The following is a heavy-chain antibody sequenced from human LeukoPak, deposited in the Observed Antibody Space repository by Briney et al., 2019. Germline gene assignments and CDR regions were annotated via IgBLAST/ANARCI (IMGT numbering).Heavy chain of an antibody. J-gene: IGHJ4*02. CDR2: IYYSGST. D-gene: IGHD2-21*01. CDR3: ARHSDWTINY. V-gene: IGHV4-61*05. Sequence: SETLSLTCSVSGGSITSSSFYWGWIRQPPGKGLEWIGYIYYSGSTNYNPSLKSRVTISVDTSKNQFSLKLSSVTAADTAVYYCARHSDWTINYWGQGTLVTVSS. CDR1: GGSITSSSFY.